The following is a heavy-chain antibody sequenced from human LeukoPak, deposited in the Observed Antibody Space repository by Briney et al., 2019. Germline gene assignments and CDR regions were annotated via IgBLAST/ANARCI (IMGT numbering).Heavy chain of an antibody. J-gene: IGHJ5*02. Sequence: SQSLSLTCTVSGRSISSSSYYWGRLRQPPGKGLDWFGIIYYSGSTYYNPSLKRRDTISVDTSKNQFSLKLSSVSAADTAVYYCARGSGWYWFDPWGQGTLVNVSS. CDR3: ARGSGWYWFDP. V-gene: IGHV4-39*07. CDR2: IYYSGST. D-gene: IGHD6-19*01. CDR1: GRSISSSSYY.